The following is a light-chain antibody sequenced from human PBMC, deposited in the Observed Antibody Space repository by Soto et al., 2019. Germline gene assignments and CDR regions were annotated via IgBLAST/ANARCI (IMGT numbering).Light chain of an antibody. Sequence: DIVMTQSPLSLPVTPGEPASISCRSSQSLLHSNGYNYLDWYLQKPGQSPQLLIYLGSNRASGVPDRFSGSGSGTDFILKISRVEAEDVGVYYCMQALQTMLTFGGGTKV. J-gene: IGKJ4*01. CDR2: LGS. V-gene: IGKV2-28*01. CDR3: MQALQTMLT. CDR1: QSLLHSNGYNY.